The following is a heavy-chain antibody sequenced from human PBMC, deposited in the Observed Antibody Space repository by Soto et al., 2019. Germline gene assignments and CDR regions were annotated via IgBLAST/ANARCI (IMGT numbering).Heavy chain of an antibody. CDR1: GCSISSGDYY. Sequence: SETLSLTCPVSGCSISSGDYYWSWIRQPPGKGLEWIGYIYYSGSTYYNPSLKSRVTISVDTSKNQFSLKLSSVTAADTAVYYCARWDDYYDSSGYNWFDPWGQGTLVTVSS. J-gene: IGHJ5*02. CDR3: ARWDDYYDSSGYNWFDP. V-gene: IGHV4-30-4*01. CDR2: IYYSGST. D-gene: IGHD3-22*01.